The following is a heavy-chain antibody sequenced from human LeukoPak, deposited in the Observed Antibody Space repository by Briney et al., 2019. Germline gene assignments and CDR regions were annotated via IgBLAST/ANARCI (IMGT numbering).Heavy chain of an antibody. D-gene: IGHD3-16*01. Sequence: GGSLRLSCAASGFSFSSYWMSWARQAPGKGLEWVANIKQDGSEKNYVDSVKGRFTISRDNAKNSLYPQMNSLRVEDTAVYYCAREWGYWGQGTLVTVSS. CDR2: IKQDGSEK. CDR1: GFSFSSYW. V-gene: IGHV3-7*05. J-gene: IGHJ4*02. CDR3: AREWGY.